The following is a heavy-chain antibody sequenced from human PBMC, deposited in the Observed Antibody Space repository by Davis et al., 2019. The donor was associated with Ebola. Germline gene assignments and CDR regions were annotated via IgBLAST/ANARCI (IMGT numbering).Heavy chain of an antibody. V-gene: IGHV4-31*03. Sequence: MPSETLSLTCTVSGDSIRSTGNYWTWIRQHPGKGLEWIGYISYSGNTYYNPSLKSRVSISVDTSKNQISLRLTSVTAADTAVYYCARVGYDYGAYVGFDYWGQGILVTVSS. CDR3: ARVGYDYGAYVGFDY. CDR1: GDSIRSTGNY. D-gene: IGHD4-17*01. CDR2: ISYSGNT. J-gene: IGHJ4*02.